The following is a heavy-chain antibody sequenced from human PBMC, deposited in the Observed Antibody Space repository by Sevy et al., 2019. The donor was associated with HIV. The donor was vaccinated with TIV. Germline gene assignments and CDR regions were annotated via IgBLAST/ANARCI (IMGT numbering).Heavy chain of an antibody. D-gene: IGHD2-8*01. CDR3: AREGCTKPHDY. CDR2: IIDSGGST. CDR1: GFTFSNYA. Sequence: GGSLRLSCAASGFTFSNYAMTWVRQAPGKGLEWVSAIIDSGGSTFYADSVKGRFTISRDNSKSSVYLQMNNLRPEDTAVYYCAREGCTKPHDYWGQGTLVTVSS. V-gene: IGHV3-23*01. J-gene: IGHJ4*02.